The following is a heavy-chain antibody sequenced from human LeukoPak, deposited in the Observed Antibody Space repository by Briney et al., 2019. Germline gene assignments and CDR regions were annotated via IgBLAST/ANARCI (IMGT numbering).Heavy chain of an antibody. D-gene: IGHD1-1*01. V-gene: IGHV3-23*01. CDR2: ISGSGGST. Sequence: PGGSLRLSCAASGFTFSSYGMSWVRQAPGKGLEWVSAISGSGGSTYYADSVKGRFTISRDNSKNTLYLQMNSLRAEDTAVYYCARVPSWKGYMDVWGKGTTVTVSS. J-gene: IGHJ6*03. CDR1: GFTFSSYG. CDR3: ARVPSWKGYMDV.